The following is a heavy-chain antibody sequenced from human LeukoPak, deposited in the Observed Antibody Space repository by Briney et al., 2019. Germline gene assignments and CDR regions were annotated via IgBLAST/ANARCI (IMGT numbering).Heavy chain of an antibody. CDR1: GGSISNGIFY. CDR2: IYYSGST. J-gene: IGHJ5*02. V-gene: IGHV4-39*07. CDR3: ARGRAFYYDGGAYYPES. Sequence: SETLSLTCTVSGGSISNGIFYWGWIRQPPGKGLEWIGSIYYSGSTYYNPSLKSRLTISVDTSNNRFSLTLSSVTAADTAVYYCARGRAFYYDGGAYYPESWGQGTLVTVSS. D-gene: IGHD3-22*01.